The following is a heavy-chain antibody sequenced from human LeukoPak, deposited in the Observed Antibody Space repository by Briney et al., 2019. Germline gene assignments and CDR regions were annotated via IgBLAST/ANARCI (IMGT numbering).Heavy chain of an antibody. CDR2: ISGNGGTT. CDR1: GFTFGTYG. CDR3: AKDRHWGLDY. Sequence: GGSLRLSCAASGFTFGTYGMSWVRQAPGKGLEWVSAISGNGGTTYYADSVKGRFTISRDNSKNTLFLQMNTLRAEDTAVYYCAKDRHWGLDYWGQGALVTVSS. D-gene: IGHD7-27*01. V-gene: IGHV3-23*01. J-gene: IGHJ4*02.